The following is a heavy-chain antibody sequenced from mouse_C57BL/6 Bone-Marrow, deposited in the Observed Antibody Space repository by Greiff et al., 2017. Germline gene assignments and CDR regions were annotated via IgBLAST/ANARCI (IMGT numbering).Heavy chain of an antibody. D-gene: IGHD2-3*01. V-gene: IGHV5-6*01. J-gene: IGHJ2*01. CDR1: GFTFSSYG. CDR2: ISSGGSYT. Sequence: EVQGVESGGDLVKPGGSLKLSCAASGFTFSSYGMSWVRQTPDKRLEWVATISSGGSYTYYPDSVKGRFTISRDNAKNTLYLQMSSLKSEDTARYYCARGWLLRYYFDYWGQGTTLTVSS. CDR3: ARGWLLRYYFDY.